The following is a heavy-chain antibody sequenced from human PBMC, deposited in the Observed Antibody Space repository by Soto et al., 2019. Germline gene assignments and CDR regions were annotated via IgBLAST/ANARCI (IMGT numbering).Heavy chain of an antibody. D-gene: IGHD6-19*01. V-gene: IGHV2-26*01. Sequence: QVTLKESGPVLVKPTEPLTLRCTVSGLSITDSEMGVSWIRQPPGQPLEWLAPIDSSGEKSYRTFLKSRLAISNDTSKSQIVLIMTSMDPADTATYYCARRHLAVAVSPWFDPWGQGIPVTVSS. CDR3: ARRHLAVAVSPWFDP. CDR1: GLSITDSEMG. CDR2: IDSSGEK. J-gene: IGHJ5*02.